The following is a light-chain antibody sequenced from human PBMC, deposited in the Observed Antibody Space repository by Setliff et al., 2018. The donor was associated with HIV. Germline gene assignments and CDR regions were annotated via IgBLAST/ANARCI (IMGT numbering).Light chain of an antibody. V-gene: IGLV2-14*01. CDR1: NSDVGGYNY. CDR2: DVS. J-gene: IGLJ1*01. CDR3: ASYTGSSTPYV. Sequence: QSALTQPASVSGSPGQSITISCTGTNSDVGGYNYVSWYQQHPGKAPKLRIDDVSDRPPGVPRRISGSKSGNTASLTISGLQAEDEADYYCASYTGSSTPYVFGTGTKVTVL.